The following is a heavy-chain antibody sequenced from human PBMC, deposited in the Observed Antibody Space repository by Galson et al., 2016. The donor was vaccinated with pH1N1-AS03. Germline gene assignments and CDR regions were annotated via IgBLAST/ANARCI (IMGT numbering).Heavy chain of an antibody. Sequence: SLRLSCAAPGFTFSNAWMTWARQAPGKGLEWVGRIKSKSDGGTTDYAAPVKARFTISRDDSKNTLYLQMNSLKTEDTAVYYCSTDETFYYYYGMDVWGRGTTVTVSS. J-gene: IGHJ6*02. CDR3: STDETFYYYYGMDV. V-gene: IGHV3-15*01. CDR1: GFTFSNAW. CDR2: IKSKSDGGTT.